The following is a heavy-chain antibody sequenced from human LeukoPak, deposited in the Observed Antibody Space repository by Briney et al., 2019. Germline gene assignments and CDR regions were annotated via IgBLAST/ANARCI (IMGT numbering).Heavy chain of an antibody. CDR1: GYTFTGYY. D-gene: IGHD3-3*02. V-gene: IGHV1-2*02. J-gene: IGHJ6*03. CDR2: INPNSGGT. CDR3: ARDCIFKTTGQYYYYMDV. Sequence: VASVKVSCKASGYTFTGYYMHWVRQAPGQGLEWMGWINPNSGGTNYAQKFQGRVTMTRDTSISTAYMELSRLRSDDTAVYYCARDCIFKTTGQYYYYMDVWGKGTTVTISS.